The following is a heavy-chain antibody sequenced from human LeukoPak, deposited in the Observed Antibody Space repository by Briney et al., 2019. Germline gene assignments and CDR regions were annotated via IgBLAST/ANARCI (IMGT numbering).Heavy chain of an antibody. Sequence: ASVKVSCKASGYTFTSYAMNWVRQAPGQGLEWMGWINTNTGNPTYAQGFTGRFVLSLDTSVSTAYLQISSLKAEDTAVYYCASRDADYGDDFDYWGQGTLVTVSS. CDR1: GYTFTSYA. J-gene: IGHJ4*02. V-gene: IGHV7-4-1*02. CDR3: ASRDADYGDDFDY. CDR2: INTNTGNP. D-gene: IGHD4-17*01.